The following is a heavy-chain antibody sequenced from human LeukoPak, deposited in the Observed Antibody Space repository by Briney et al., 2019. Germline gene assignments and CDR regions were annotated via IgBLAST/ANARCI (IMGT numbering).Heavy chain of an antibody. V-gene: IGHV1-18*01. CDR2: ISAYNGNT. Sequence: ASVKVSCKASGYTFTSYGISWVRQAPGQGLEWMGWISAYNGNTNYAQKLQGRVTMTTDTSTSTAYMELRSLRSDDTAVYYCARGGSYYYDSSGYSVAAFDIWGQGTMVTVSS. CDR3: ARGGSYYYDSSGYSVAAFDI. J-gene: IGHJ3*02. CDR1: GYTFTSYG. D-gene: IGHD3-22*01.